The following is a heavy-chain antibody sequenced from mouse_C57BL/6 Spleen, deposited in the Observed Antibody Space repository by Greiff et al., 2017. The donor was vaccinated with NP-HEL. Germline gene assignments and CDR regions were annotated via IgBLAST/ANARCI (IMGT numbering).Heavy chain of an antibody. V-gene: IGHV3-1*01. Sequence: DVKLQESGPGMVKPSQSLSLTCTVTGYSITSGYDWHWIRHFPGNKLEWMGYISYSGSTNYNPSLKSRISITHDTSKNHFFLKLNSVTTEDTATYYCAREGYYGSSYWYFDVWGTGTTVTVSS. CDR3: AREGYYGSSYWYFDV. J-gene: IGHJ1*03. CDR2: ISYSGST. CDR1: GYSITSGYD. D-gene: IGHD1-1*01.